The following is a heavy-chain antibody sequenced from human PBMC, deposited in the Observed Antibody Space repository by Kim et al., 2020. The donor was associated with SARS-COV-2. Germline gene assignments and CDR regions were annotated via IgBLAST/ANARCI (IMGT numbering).Heavy chain of an antibody. CDR1: GFTFSSYW. D-gene: IGHD3-16*02. CDR3: ARDRGHYVWGSYRYTGNAFDI. CDR2: IKQDGSEK. Sequence: GGSLRLSCAASGFTFSSYWMSWVRQAPGKGLEWVANIKQDGSEKYYVDSVKGRFTISRDNAKNSLYLQMNSLRAEDTAVYYCARDRGHYVWGSYRYTGNAFDIWGQGTMVTVSS. V-gene: IGHV3-7*01. J-gene: IGHJ3*02.